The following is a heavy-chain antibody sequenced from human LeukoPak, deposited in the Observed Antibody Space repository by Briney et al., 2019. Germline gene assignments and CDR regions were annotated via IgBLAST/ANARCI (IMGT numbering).Heavy chain of an antibody. J-gene: IGHJ4*02. CDR2: INPSGGST. V-gene: IGHV1-46*01. Sequence: ASVKVSCKASGYTFTSYYMHWVRQAPGQGLGWMGIINPSGGSTSYAQKFQGRVTMTRDTSTSTVYMELSSLRSEDTAVYYCARDPGYYYDSSGYYYFDYWGQGTLVTVSS. CDR1: GYTFTSYY. CDR3: ARDPGYYYDSSGYYYFDY. D-gene: IGHD3-22*01.